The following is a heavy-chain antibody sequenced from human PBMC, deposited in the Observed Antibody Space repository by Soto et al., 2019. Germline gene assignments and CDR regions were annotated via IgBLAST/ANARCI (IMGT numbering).Heavy chain of an antibody. CDR2: ISGSGGST. CDR1: GFTLCNYG. J-gene: IGHJ4*02. V-gene: IGHV3-23*01. Sequence: GGAPRLPLGAPGFTLCNYGLGWVRQAPGKGLEWVSAISGSGGSTYYADSVKGRFTISRDNSKNTLYLQMNSLRAEDTAVYYCASAADFDYWGQGTLVTVSS. D-gene: IGHD6-13*01. CDR3: ASAADFDY.